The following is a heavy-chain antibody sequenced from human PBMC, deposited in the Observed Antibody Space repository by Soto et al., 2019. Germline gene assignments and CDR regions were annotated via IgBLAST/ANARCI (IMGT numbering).Heavy chain of an antibody. D-gene: IGHD3-22*01. J-gene: IGHJ5*02. V-gene: IGHV1-46*01. CDR2: INPSGGST. CDR3: AREKPPPDSSVLNWFDP. Sequence: ASVKVSCKASGYTFTSYYMHWVRQAPGQGLEWMGIINPSGGSTSYAQKFQGRVTMTRDTSTSTVYMELSSLRSEDTAVYYCAREKPPPDSSVLNWFDPWGQGTLFTVSS. CDR1: GYTFTSYY.